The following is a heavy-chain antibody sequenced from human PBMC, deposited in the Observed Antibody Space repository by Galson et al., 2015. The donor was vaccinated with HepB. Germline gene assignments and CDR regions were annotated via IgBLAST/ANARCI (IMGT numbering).Heavy chain of an antibody. V-gene: IGHV3-33*06. Sequence: SLRLSCAASGFTFSSYGMHWVRQAPGKGLEWVAVIWYDGSNKYYADSVKGRFTISRDNSKNTLYLQMNCLRAEDTAVYYCAKDEGIVVVVAAFDYWGQGTLVTVSS. CDR1: GFTFSSYG. CDR2: IWYDGSNK. CDR3: AKDEGIVVVVAAFDY. D-gene: IGHD2-15*01. J-gene: IGHJ4*02.